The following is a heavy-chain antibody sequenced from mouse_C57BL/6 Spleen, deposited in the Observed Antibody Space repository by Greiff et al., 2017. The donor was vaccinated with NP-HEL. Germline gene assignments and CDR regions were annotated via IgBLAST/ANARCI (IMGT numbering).Heavy chain of an antibody. V-gene: IGHV5-12*01. J-gene: IGHJ1*03. D-gene: IGHD2-2*01. CDR1: GFTFSDYY. CDR2: ISNGGGST. CDR3: ARHGDYGNDLDV. Sequence: EVQGVESGGGLVQPGGSLKLSCAASGFTFSDYYMYWVRQTPEKRLEWVAYISNGGGSTYYPDTVKGRFTISRDNAKNTLYLQMSRLKSEDTAMYYCARHGDYGNDLDVWGTGTTVTVSS.